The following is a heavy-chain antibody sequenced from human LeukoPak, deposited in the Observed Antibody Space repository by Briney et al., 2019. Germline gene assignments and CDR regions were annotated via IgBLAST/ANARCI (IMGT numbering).Heavy chain of an antibody. J-gene: IGHJ3*02. V-gene: IGHV5-51*01. CDR1: GYSFTTYW. D-gene: IGHD1-26*01. CDR3: ARRVGGTTSRAFDI. CDR2: IYPGDSDT. Sequence: GESLKISCKGSGYSFTTYWIAWVRQMPGKGLEYMGIIYPGDSDTRYSPSVQGQVTISADKSISTANLQWSSLKASDTAMYYCARRVGGTTSRAFDIWGQGTMVSVSS.